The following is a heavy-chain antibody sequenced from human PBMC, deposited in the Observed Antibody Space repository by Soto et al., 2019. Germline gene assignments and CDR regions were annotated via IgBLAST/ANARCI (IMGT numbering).Heavy chain of an antibody. J-gene: IGHJ5*02. Sequence: GESLKISCRTSGYKFTSSWIAWVRQVPGKGLEWMGIIFPSDSDTRYGPSFQGQVTISADRSTSTVFLQWASLKASDTAVYFCARKDKSGYFNWFDPWGQGTLVTVSS. CDR3: ARKDKSGYFNWFDP. D-gene: IGHD3-22*01. CDR2: IFPSDSDT. V-gene: IGHV5-51*01. CDR1: GYKFTSSW.